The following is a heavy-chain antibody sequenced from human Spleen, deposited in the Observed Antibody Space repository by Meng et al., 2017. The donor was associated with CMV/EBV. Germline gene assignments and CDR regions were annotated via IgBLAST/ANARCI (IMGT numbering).Heavy chain of an antibody. CDR3: SRGYYYCSGSYYSTFDY. V-gene: IGHV1-8*02. CDR2: MNPNSGNT. D-gene: IGHD3-10*01. J-gene: IGHJ4*02. Sequence: ASVKVSCKASGYIFTSYDINWVRQATGQGLEWMGWMNPNSGNTGYAQKFQGRVTMIRNTSISTAYMELSSLRSEDTAVYYCSRGYYYCSGSYYSTFDYWGQGTLVTVSS. CDR1: GYIFTSYD.